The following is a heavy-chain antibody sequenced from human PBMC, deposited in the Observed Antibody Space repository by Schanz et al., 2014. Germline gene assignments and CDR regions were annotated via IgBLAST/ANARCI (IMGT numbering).Heavy chain of an antibody. CDR2: ISRSSSTI. Sequence: QLVESGGGVVQPGGSLRLSCAASGFTFSSYAMTWVRQAPGKGLEWVSYISRSSSTIYYTDSVKGRFTISRDNAKNSVFLQMNGLRDEDTAVYYCATETYSSSWCFDYWGQGTLVTVSS. V-gene: IGHV3-48*02. D-gene: IGHD6-13*01. J-gene: IGHJ4*02. CDR1: GFTFSSYA. CDR3: ATETYSSSWCFDY.